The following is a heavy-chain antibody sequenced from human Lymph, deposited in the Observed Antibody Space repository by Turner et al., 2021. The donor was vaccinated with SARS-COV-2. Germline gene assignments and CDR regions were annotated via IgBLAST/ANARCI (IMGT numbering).Heavy chain of an antibody. CDR1: GFTFSSYG. J-gene: IGHJ4*02. V-gene: IGHV3-33*01. D-gene: IGHD6-13*01. CDR3: ARDDINTLIAAAVPFDY. Sequence: QVQLVESGGGVVQPGRSLSLSCAASGFTFSSYGMHWVRQAPGNGLEWVAVIWYDGSNKYYADSVKGRFTISRDNSKNTLYLQMNSLRAEDTAVYYCARDDINTLIAAAVPFDYWGQGTLVTVSS. CDR2: IWYDGSNK.